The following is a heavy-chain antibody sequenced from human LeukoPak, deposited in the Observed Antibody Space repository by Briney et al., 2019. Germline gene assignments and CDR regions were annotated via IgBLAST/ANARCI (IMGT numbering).Heavy chain of an antibody. CDR3: ARGGRPYYYYGMDV. CDR2: ISNNGGYT. Sequence: GGSLRLSCAASGFTFSSSAMSWVRQAPGKGLEWVSAISNNGGYTYYADSVKGRFTISRDNSKNTLYLQMNSLRAEDTAVYYCARGGRPYYYYGMDVWGQGTTVTVSS. J-gene: IGHJ6*02. CDR1: GFTFSSSA. V-gene: IGHV3-23*01.